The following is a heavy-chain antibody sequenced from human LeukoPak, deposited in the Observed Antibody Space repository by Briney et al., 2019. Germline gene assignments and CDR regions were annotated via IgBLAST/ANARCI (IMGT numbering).Heavy chain of an antibody. Sequence: VASVKVSCKASGYTFTSYGISWVQQAPGQGLEWMGWISAYNGNTNYAQKLQGRVTMTTDTSTSTAYMELRSLKSDDTAVYYCARDPGGTWGFDYWGQGALVTVSS. CDR3: ARDPGGTWGFDY. CDR2: ISAYNGNT. J-gene: IGHJ4*02. V-gene: IGHV1-18*01. D-gene: IGHD7-27*01. CDR1: GYTFTSYG.